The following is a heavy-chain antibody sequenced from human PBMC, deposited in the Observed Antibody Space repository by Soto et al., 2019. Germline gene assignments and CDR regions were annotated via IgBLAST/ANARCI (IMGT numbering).Heavy chain of an antibody. CDR2: IFHSGTN. J-gene: IGHJ6*02. V-gene: IGHV4-30-4*01. CDR3: ARISTFEGMDV. D-gene: IGHD3-3*01. CDR1: GASISSADYY. Sequence: SQTLSLTCAVSGASISSADYYWSWIRQPPGKGLEWIGYIFHSGTNYYNPSLQSRVTISVDTSNNRFSLRLSSVTAADTAAYYCARISTFEGMDVWGQGTTVTVSS.